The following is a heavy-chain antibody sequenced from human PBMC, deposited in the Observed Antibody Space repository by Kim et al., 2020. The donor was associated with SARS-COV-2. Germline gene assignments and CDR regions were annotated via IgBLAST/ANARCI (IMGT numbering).Heavy chain of an antibody. CDR1: GFTFSNAW. CDR3: TTHYGSGSYIS. CDR2: IKSKTDGGTT. J-gene: IGHJ5*02. D-gene: IGHD3-10*01. V-gene: IGHV3-15*01. Sequence: GGSLRLSCATSGFTFSNAWMSWVRQAPGKGLEWVGRIKSKTDGGTTDYAAPVKGRFTISRDDSKNTLYLQMNSLKTEDTAVYYCTTHYGSGSYISWGQGTLVTVSS.